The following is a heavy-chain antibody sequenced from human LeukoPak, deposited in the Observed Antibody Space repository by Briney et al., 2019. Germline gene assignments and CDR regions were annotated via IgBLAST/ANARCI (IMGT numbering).Heavy chain of an antibody. CDR1: GFTFSRYS. Sequence: GGSLRLSCAASGFTFSRYSMNWVRQAPGKGLEWVSSISISSNYIYYPDSLKGRFTISRDNAKNSLYLQINSLRAEDTAVYYCARGSRLGVVGRDAFDIWGQGTMVTVSS. CDR2: ISISSNYI. D-gene: IGHD3-3*01. CDR3: ARGSRLGVVGRDAFDI. J-gene: IGHJ3*02. V-gene: IGHV3-21*01.